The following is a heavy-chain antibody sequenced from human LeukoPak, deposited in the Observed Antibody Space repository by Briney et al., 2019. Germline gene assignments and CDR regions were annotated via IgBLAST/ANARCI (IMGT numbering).Heavy chain of an antibody. CDR2: IRSKAYGGTT. Sequence: GRSLRLSCTASGFTFGDYAMSWVRQAPGTGLEWVGFIRSKAYGGTTEYAASVKGRFTISRDDSKSIAYLQMNSLKTEDTAVYYCTRGGHPATLDAFDIWGQGTMVTVSS. D-gene: IGHD3-16*01. CDR1: GFTFGDYA. V-gene: IGHV3-49*04. J-gene: IGHJ3*02. CDR3: TRGGHPATLDAFDI.